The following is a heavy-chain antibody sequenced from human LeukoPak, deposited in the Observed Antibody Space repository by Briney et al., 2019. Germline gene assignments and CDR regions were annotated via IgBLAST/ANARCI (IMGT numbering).Heavy chain of an antibody. D-gene: IGHD3-22*01. J-gene: IGHJ6*02. CDR1: GFTFSSYW. CDR2: INQDGSTK. Sequence: PGGSLRLSCAASGFTFSSYWMHWVRQAPGKGLEWVASINQDGSTKSHVDSVKGRFTISRDNAKNSLSLQMNSLTVEDADVYYCAKDLHYYTSDVWGQGTTVTVSS. CDR3: AKDLHYYTSDV. V-gene: IGHV3-7*01.